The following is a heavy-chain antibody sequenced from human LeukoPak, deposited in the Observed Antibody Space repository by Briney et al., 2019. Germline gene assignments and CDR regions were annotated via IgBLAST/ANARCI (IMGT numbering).Heavy chain of an antibody. J-gene: IGHJ5*02. Sequence: SETLSLTCTVSGGSISSSSYYWGWIRQPPGKGLEWIGSISYGGSTYYNPSLKSRVTISVDTSKNQFSLKLSSVTAADTAVYYCARRPNYYDSSGYYPVWFDPWGQGTLVTVSS. CDR2: ISYGGST. CDR1: GGSISSSSYY. V-gene: IGHV4-39*07. CDR3: ARRPNYYDSSGYYPVWFDP. D-gene: IGHD3-22*01.